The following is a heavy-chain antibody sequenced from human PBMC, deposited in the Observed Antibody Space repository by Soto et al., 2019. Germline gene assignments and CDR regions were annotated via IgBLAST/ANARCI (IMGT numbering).Heavy chain of an antibody. CDR1: GYTFTGFH. CDR2: IHPGTGGT. Sequence: QVQLVQSGAEVKKPGASVKVSCKTSGYTFTGFHMHWVRQAPGHGLEWLGTIHPGTGGTSPAQKFQGRVSMTSDTSTSTVYLELSSLRSEDTAFYYCAPDTTNGSPWFDPRGQGTLVTVSS. D-gene: IGHD1-1*01. J-gene: IGHJ5*02. V-gene: IGHV1-46*01. CDR3: APDTTNGSPWFDP.